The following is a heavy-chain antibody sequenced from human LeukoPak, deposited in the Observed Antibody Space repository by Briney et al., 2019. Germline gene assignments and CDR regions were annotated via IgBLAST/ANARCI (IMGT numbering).Heavy chain of an antibody. CDR2: ISLSGSTI. V-gene: IGHV3-11*01. D-gene: IGHD2-2*01. J-gene: IGHJ4*02. CDR1: GFNFSDFY. Sequence: GGSLRPSCAAPGFNFSDFYLSWIRQAQGKGLEWLSSISLSGSTITYAASVKGRVTVSRDNAKTSLFLQMNSLRADDTAVYYCAREASCSSTTCYFDYWGQGTLVTVSS. CDR3: AREASCSSTTCYFDY.